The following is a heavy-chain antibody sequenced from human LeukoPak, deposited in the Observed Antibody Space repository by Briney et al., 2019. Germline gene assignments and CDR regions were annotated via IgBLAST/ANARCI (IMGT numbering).Heavy chain of an antibody. CDR1: GGSISSYY. Sequence: SETLSLTCTVSGGSISSYYWSWIRQPAGKGLEWIGRIYTSGSTNHNPSLKSRVTMSVDTSKNQFSLKLSSVTAADTAVYYCARATLGEWNYYYMDVWGKGTTVTVSS. J-gene: IGHJ6*03. CDR3: ARATLGEWNYYYMDV. CDR2: IYTSGST. V-gene: IGHV4-4*07. D-gene: IGHD3-16*01.